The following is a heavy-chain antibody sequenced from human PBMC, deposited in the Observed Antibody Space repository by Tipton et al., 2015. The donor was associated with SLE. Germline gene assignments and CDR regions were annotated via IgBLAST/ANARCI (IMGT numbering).Heavy chain of an antibody. V-gene: IGHV4-59*08. Sequence: LRLSCSFSGASISSPYCSWIRQPPGQGLEWIGCVCNSGSANYDPSLKSRGTISVDTSRNHFSLELTSVTAADTAVYYCARQRLRLLSPLDSWGQGTTVTVSS. J-gene: IGHJ6*02. D-gene: IGHD3-16*01. CDR2: VCNSGSA. CDR1: GASISSPY. CDR3: ARQRLRLLSPLDS.